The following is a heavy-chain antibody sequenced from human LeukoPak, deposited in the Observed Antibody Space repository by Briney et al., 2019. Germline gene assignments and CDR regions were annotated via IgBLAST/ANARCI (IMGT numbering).Heavy chain of an antibody. CDR1: GFTFRDYH. D-gene: IGHD4-23*01. J-gene: IGHJ1*01. CDR2: ISGDSYT. CDR3: ARGGGNSGYFQH. V-gene: IGHV3-11*05. Sequence: GGSLRLSCAASGFTFRDYHMSWIRQTPGKGLEWLSYISGDSYTKYADSVKGRFTISRENAKNSLFLQMNSLRVQDTAVYYCARGGGNSGYFQHWGQGTLVTVSS.